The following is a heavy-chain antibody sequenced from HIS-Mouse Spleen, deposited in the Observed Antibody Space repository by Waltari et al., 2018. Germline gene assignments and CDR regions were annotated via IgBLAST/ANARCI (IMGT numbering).Heavy chain of an antibody. CDR2: ISYDGSNK. J-gene: IGHJ4*02. CDR3: AKDRGSQFDY. D-gene: IGHD1-26*01. V-gene: IGHV3-30*18. Sequence: QVQLVESGGGVVQPGGSLRLSCASSGFIFSSHGTHWVRQAPGKGLEWVAVISYDGSNKYYADSVKGRFTISRDNSKNTLYLQMNSLRAEDTAVYYCAKDRGSQFDYWGQGTLVTVSS. CDR1: GFIFSSHG.